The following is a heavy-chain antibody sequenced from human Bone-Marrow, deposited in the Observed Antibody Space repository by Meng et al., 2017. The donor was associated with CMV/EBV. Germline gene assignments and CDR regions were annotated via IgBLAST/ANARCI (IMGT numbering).Heavy chain of an antibody. J-gene: IGHJ6*02. V-gene: IGHV3-7*01. Sequence: GGSLRLSGAASGFTFSSYWMTWLRQAPGKGLEWVANIKQDGSEVYSADSVKGRFTVSRDNGKNALYLQMNSLRVEDTAVYYCARALSLWSGPRLDVWGQGTTVTVSS. CDR1: GFTFSSYW. D-gene: IGHD3-10*01. CDR2: IKQDGSEV. CDR3: ARALSLWSGPRLDV.